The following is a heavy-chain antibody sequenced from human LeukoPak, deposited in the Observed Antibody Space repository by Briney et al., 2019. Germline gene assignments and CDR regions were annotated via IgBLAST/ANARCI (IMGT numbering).Heavy chain of an antibody. CDR2: ISDDGVNK. J-gene: IGHJ3*02. V-gene: IGHV3-30*14. D-gene: IGHD1-14*01. Sequence: GGSLRLSCAASGINFITYALHWVRQAPGKGLEWVAVISDDGVNKYFAESVKGRFTISRDNSKNTLYLQMNSLRAEDTAVYYCARDLTGRHAFDIWGQGTMVTVSS. CDR1: GINFITYA. CDR3: ARDLTGRHAFDI.